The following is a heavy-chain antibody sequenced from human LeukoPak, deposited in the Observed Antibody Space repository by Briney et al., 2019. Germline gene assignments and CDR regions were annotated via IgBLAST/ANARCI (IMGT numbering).Heavy chain of an antibody. D-gene: IGHD2-8*01. CDR1: GFTFSTYV. J-gene: IGHJ4*02. CDR3: ARDSKSIMAVTGYYFDY. V-gene: IGHV3-21*01. CDR2: ISSSSSYI. Sequence: GGSLRLSCAASGFTFSTYVMNWVRQAPGKGLEWVSSISSSSSYIYYADSVKGRFTISRDNAKNSLYLQMNSLRAEDTAVYYCARDSKSIMAVTGYYFDYWGQGTLVTVSS.